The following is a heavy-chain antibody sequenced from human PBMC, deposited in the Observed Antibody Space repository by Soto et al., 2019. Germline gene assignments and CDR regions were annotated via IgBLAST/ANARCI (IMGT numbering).Heavy chain of an antibody. V-gene: IGHV4-59*01. CDR3: ARDLRGSNAFDI. CDR1: GGSISSYY. CDR2: IYYTGST. Sequence: SETLSLTCTVSGGSISSYYWSWIRQPPGKGLEWIGYIYYTGSTNYNPSLKSRVTISVDTSKNQFSLKLSSVTAADTAVYYCARDLRGSNAFDIWGQGTMVTVSS. J-gene: IGHJ3*02. D-gene: IGHD1-26*01.